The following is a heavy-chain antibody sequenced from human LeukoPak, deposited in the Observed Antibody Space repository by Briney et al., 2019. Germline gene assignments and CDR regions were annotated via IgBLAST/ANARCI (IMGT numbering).Heavy chain of an antibody. CDR1: GYIFTNYG. Sequence: GESLKISCKASGYIFTNYGIAWVRQMPGTGLEWMGVIYPDDSDTRYSPSFQGQVTISADKSVTTAFLQWSSLRASETAIYYCARHLYSDGQSGFAYWGQGTLVTVSS. CDR2: IYPDDSDT. D-gene: IGHD4-17*01. V-gene: IGHV5-51*01. J-gene: IGHJ4*02. CDR3: ARHLYSDGQSGFAY.